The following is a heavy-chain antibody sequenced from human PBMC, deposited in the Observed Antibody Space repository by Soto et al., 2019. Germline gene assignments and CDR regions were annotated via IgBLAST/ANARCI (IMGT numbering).Heavy chain of an antibody. CDR2: ISSSSSYI. CDR1: GFTFSSYS. Sequence: GGSLRLSCAASGFTFSSYSMNWVRQAPGKGLEWVSSISSSSSYIYYADSVKGRFTISRDNAKNSLYLQMNSLRAEDTAVYYCARESRDNWNDYWGQGTLVTVSS. D-gene: IGHD1-20*01. J-gene: IGHJ4*02. CDR3: ARESRDNWNDY. V-gene: IGHV3-21*01.